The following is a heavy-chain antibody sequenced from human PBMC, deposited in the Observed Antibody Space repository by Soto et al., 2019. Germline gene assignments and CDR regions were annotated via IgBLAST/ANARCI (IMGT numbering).Heavy chain of an antibody. Sequence: QDQLVQSGAEMKKPGASVKVSCKASGYIFTSYEINWVRQAPGQGLEWMGWINTYNGDTNYAQNFQGRVTLTTDTSTTTAYMELRSLSFDDTAVYYCARDQGRYCSGSSCLRLSLWGQGTLVAVSS. J-gene: IGHJ4*02. CDR1: GYIFTSYE. CDR2: INTYNGDT. D-gene: IGHD2-15*01. V-gene: IGHV1-18*01. CDR3: ARDQGRYCSGSSCLRLSL.